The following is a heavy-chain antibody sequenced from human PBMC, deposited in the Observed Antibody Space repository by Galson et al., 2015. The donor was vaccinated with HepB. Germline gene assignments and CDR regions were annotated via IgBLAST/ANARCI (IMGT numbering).Heavy chain of an antibody. CDR2: IKQDGSEK. J-gene: IGHJ4*02. D-gene: IGHD5-18*01. Sequence: SLRLSCAASRFTFSSYWMSWVRQAPGKGLEWVANIKQDGSEKYYVDSVKGRFTISRDSAKNSLYLQMNSLRAEDTAVYYCARAPGYSYGYYFDYWGQGTLVTVSS. CDR1: RFTFSSYW. V-gene: IGHV3-7*03. CDR3: ARAPGYSYGYYFDY.